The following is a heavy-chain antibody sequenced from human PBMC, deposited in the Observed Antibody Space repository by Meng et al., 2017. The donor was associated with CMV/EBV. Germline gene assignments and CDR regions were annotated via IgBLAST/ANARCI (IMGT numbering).Heavy chain of an antibody. J-gene: IGHJ4*02. Sequence: SCKPSGYTFISYYVHWVRQAPGQGLDWLGIINPSGGSTSYAQKFQGRVTMTRDTSTSTVYMELSSLRSEDTAVYYCARGGTAAPLDYWGQGTLVTVSS. D-gene: IGHD2-21*02. CDR1: GYTFISYY. CDR2: INPSGGST. V-gene: IGHV1-46*01. CDR3: ARGGTAAPLDY.